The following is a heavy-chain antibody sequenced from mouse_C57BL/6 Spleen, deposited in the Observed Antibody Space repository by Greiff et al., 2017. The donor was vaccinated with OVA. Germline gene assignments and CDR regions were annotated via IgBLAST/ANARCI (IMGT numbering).Heavy chain of an antibody. V-gene: IGHV5-12*01. Sequence: EVNLVESGGGLVQPGGSLKLSCAASGFTFSDYYMYWVRQTPEKRLEWVAYISNGGGSTYYPDTVKGRFTISRDNAKNTLYLQMSRLKSEDTAMYYCARSSTTVAWYFDVWGTGTTVTVSS. CDR2: ISNGGGST. CDR3: ARSSTTVAWYFDV. CDR1: GFTFSDYY. D-gene: IGHD1-1*01. J-gene: IGHJ1*03.